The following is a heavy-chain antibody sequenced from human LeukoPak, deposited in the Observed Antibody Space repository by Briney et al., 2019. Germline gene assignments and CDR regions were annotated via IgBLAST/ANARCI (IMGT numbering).Heavy chain of an antibody. V-gene: IGHV3-30*18. D-gene: IGHD3-10*01. CDR1: GFTFSSYG. Sequence: GRSLRLSCAASGFTFSSYGMHWVRQAPGKGLEWVAVISYDGSNKYYADSVKGRFTISRDNSKNTLYLQMNSLRAEDTAVYYCAKRAAMVRGVRSYYYYGMDVWGQGTTVTVSS. CDR2: ISYDGSNK. J-gene: IGHJ6*02. CDR3: AKRAAMVRGVRSYYYYGMDV.